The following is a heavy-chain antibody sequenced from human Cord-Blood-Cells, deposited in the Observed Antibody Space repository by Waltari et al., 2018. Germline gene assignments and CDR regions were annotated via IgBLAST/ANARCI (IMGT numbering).Heavy chain of an antibody. Sequence: QLQLQESGPGLLKPSETLSPTCTVSGGSISSRRYYWGWFRQPPGKGLEWLGSIYYSGSTYYNPSLKSRVTISVDTSKNQFSLKLSSVTAADTAVYYCASTREYYYDSSGYYNAFDIWGQGTMVTVSS. J-gene: IGHJ3*02. CDR1: GGSISSRRYY. CDR2: IYYSGST. V-gene: IGHV4-39*01. D-gene: IGHD3-22*01. CDR3: ASTREYYYDSSGYYNAFDI.